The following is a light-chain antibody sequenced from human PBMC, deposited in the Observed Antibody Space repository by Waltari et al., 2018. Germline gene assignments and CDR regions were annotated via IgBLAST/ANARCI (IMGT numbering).Light chain of an antibody. CDR2: DVT. CDR1: SSDVGGYDY. V-gene: IGLV2-14*03. Sequence: QSALTQPASVSGSPGQSITISCTGTSSDVGGYDYVSWYQQHPGKAPKLIIYDVTFRPAVVSCLFSGSKSRNTSSLTISGLQAEDEADYHCSSYTFSTNLVFGTGTKVTVL. CDR3: SSYTFSTNLV. J-gene: IGLJ1*01.